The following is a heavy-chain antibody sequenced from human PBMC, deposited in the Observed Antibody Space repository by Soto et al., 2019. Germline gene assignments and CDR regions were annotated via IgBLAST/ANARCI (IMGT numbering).Heavy chain of an antibody. J-gene: IGHJ4*02. D-gene: IGHD3-9*01. V-gene: IGHV4-39*01. CDR1: DDSINSDKYY. CDR3: ARLEGLATISYYFDF. CDR2: IYYRGNA. Sequence: PSETLSLTCSVSDDSINSDKYYWGWIRQPPGKGLEWIGSIYYRGNAYYNPSLQTRVTISLDKSKSQFSQKLNSVTAAVSAVYFCARLEGLATISYYFDFWGPGALVTVSA.